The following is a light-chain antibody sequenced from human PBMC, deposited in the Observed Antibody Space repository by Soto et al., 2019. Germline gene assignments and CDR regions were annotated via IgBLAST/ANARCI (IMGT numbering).Light chain of an antibody. J-gene: IGKJ1*01. CDR1: QSVRSH. CDR2: DAS. Sequence: EIMMTQSPATLSVCPGERATLSCRASQSVRSHLAWYQQKPGQAPRLLIYDASTRATDIPTRFSGSGSGTEFTLTISSLQSEDFAVYSCLQYHNLWAFGQGTKVDIK. V-gene: IGKV3-15*01. CDR3: LQYHNLWA.